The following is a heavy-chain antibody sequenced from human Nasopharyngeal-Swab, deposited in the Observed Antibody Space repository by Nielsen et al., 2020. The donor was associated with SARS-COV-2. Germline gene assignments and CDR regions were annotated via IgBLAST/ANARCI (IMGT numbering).Heavy chain of an antibody. J-gene: IGHJ4*02. CDR1: GFIFTTYG. CDR3: TRDRVFYYDSSGRKEFEY. Sequence: GESLKISCAASGFIFTTYGMHWVRQAPGKGLEWVALISYDGSKKYYADSVKGRFTTSRDKSKNTLYLQMNNLRAEDTAVYYCTRDRVFYYDSSGRKEFEYWGQGTRVTVSS. D-gene: IGHD3-22*01. CDR2: ISYDGSKK. V-gene: IGHV3-33*05.